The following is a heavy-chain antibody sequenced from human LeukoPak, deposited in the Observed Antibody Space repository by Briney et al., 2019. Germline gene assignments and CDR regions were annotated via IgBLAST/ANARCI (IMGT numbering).Heavy chain of an antibody. J-gene: IGHJ3*01. D-gene: IGHD3-3*01. V-gene: IGHV3-7*01. Sequence: GGSLRLSCAASGFNFRNYWLSWVRQAPGKGLEWVANIKFDGIEKYYVDSVKGRFTVSRDNARSSLYLQMNSLRPEDTAVYYCICDLDRSSGLWGQGTMVTVSS. CDR2: IKFDGIEK. CDR1: GFNFRNYW. CDR3: ICDLDRSSGL.